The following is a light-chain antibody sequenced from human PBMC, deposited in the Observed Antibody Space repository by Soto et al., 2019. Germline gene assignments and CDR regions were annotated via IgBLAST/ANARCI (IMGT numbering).Light chain of an antibody. CDR2: EGS. CDR1: SSDVGSYNL. V-gene: IGLV2-23*01. Sequence: QSALTQPASVSGSPGQSITISCTGTSSDVGSYNLVSWYQQHPGKAPKLMIYEGSKRPSGVSNRFSGSKSGNTASLTISGLQAEDEADYYCCSYAGSSTLVGWVFGGGTKLTVL. J-gene: IGLJ2*01. CDR3: CSYAGSSTLVGWV.